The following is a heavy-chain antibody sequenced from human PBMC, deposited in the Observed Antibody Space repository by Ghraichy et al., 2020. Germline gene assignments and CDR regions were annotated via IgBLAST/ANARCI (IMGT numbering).Heavy chain of an antibody. Sequence: GESLNISCAASGFTFSSYGMHWVRQAPGKGLEWVALISYDGSDKYYADSVKGRFTISRDISKNTLYLQMNSLRAEDTAVYYCARGTSLGYYGSGSYHFAYWGRGTLVTVSS. CDR1: GFTFSSYG. J-gene: IGHJ4*02. CDR2: ISYDGSDK. D-gene: IGHD3-10*01. V-gene: IGHV3-33*01. CDR3: ARGTSLGYYGSGSYHFAY.